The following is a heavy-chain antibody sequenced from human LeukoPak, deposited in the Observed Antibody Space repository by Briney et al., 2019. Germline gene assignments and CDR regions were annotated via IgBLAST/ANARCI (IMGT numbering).Heavy chain of an antibody. D-gene: IGHD3-10*01. J-gene: IGHJ4*02. CDR1: GFTFSSYA. CDR3: ATWLVSGSYYSTYFDY. CDR2: ISYDGNNK. V-gene: IGHV3-30*03. Sequence: PGGSLRLSCAASGFTFSSYAMHWVRQAPGKGLEWVAVISYDGNNKYYADSVKGRFTISRDNSKNTLYLQMNSLRAEDTAVYYCATWLVSGSYYSTYFDYWGQGTLVTVSS.